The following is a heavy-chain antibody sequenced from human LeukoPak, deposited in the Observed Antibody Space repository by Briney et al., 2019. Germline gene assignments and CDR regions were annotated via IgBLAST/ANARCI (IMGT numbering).Heavy chain of an antibody. V-gene: IGHV4-59*01. J-gene: IGHJ4*02. Sequence: SETLSLTCTVSGGSISSYYWSWIRQPPGKGREWIGYIFYSGSTNYNPSLKSRVTISVDTSKNRFSLKLSSVTAADTAVYYCAREAGDYVGVFDYWGQGTLVTVSS. CDR3: AREAGDYVGVFDY. CDR2: IFYSGST. CDR1: GGSISSYY. D-gene: IGHD4-17*01.